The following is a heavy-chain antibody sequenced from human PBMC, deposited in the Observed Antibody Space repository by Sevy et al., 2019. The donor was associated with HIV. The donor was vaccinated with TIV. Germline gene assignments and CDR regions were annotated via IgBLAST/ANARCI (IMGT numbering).Heavy chain of an antibody. D-gene: IGHD3-22*01. Sequence: SETLSLTCTVSGGSISSYYWSWIRQPPGKGLEWIGYIYYSGSTNYNPSLKSRVTISVDTSKNQFSLKLSSVTAADTAVYYCARELDYYDCSGYYYVSQTNYWFDPWGQGTLVTVSS. CDR2: IYYSGST. CDR3: ARELDYYDCSGYYYVSQTNYWFDP. CDR1: GGSISSYY. V-gene: IGHV4-59*01. J-gene: IGHJ5*02.